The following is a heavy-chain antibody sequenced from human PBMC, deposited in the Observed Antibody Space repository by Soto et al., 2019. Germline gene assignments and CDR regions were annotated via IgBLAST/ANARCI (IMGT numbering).Heavy chain of an antibody. J-gene: IGHJ4*02. CDR1: GFTFSTYW. CDR2: INYDGSST. V-gene: IGHV3-74*01. D-gene: IGHD3-10*01. CDR3: TRGPRPTSVGTGAY. Sequence: PGGSLRLSCVASGFTFSTYWMHWVRQAPGKGLVWVSRINYDGSSTDYADSVKGRFTISRDNAKNTLYLQMNTLTAEDTAVYYCTRGPRPTSVGTGAYWGQGTLVTVSS.